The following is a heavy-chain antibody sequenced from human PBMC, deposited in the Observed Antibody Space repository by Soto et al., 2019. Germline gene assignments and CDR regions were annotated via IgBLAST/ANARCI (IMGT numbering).Heavy chain of an antibody. CDR2: IIPIFGTA. CDR3: AREGEVYVDSSGYVY. D-gene: IGHD3-22*01. J-gene: IGHJ4*02. CDR1: GGTFSSYA. V-gene: IGHV1-69*12. Sequence: QVQLVQSGAEVMKPGSSVKVSCKASGGTFSSYAISWVRKAPGQGLEWMGGIIPIFGTANYAQKFQGRVTITADESTSPAYMELSSLRSEDTAVYYCAREGEVYVDSSGYVYWGQGTLVPVSS.